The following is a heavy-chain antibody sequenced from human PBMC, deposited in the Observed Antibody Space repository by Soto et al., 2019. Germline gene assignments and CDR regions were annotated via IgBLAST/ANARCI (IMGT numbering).Heavy chain of an antibody. CDR3: ARVVVVAENPWFDP. D-gene: IGHD2-15*01. CDR1: GYTFTSYG. Sequence: ASVKVSCKASGYTFTSYGISWVRQAPGQGLEWMGWISAYNGNTNYAQKLKGRVTMTTDTSTSTAYMELRSLRSDVTAVYYCARVVVVAENPWFDPWGQGTLVTVSS. CDR2: ISAYNGNT. J-gene: IGHJ5*02. V-gene: IGHV1-18*01.